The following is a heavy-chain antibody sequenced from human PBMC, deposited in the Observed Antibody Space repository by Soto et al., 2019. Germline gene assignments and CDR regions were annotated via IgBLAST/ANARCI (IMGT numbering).Heavy chain of an antibody. CDR1: GGSISSYY. Sequence: PSETLSLTCTVSGGSISSYYWSWIRQPPGKGLEWIGYIYYSGSTNYIPSLKSRVTISVDTSKNQFSLKLSSVTAADTAVYYCARDGYCGSGSYQRDYYYGMDVWGQGTTVTVSS. J-gene: IGHJ6*02. CDR2: IYYSGST. V-gene: IGHV4-59*01. CDR3: ARDGYCGSGSYQRDYYYGMDV. D-gene: IGHD3-10*01.